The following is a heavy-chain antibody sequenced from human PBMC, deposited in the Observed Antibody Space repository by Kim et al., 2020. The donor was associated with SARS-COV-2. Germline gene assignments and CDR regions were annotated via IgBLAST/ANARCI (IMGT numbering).Heavy chain of an antibody. CDR2: IYYSGST. J-gene: IGHJ5*02. Sequence: SETLSLTCTVSGGSISSSSYYWGWIRQPPGKGLEWIGSIYYSGSTYYNPSLKSRVTISVDTSKNQFSLKLSSVTAADTAVYYCARVHDSSGYSFRRWFDPWGQGTLVTVSS. V-gene: IGHV4-39*07. CDR1: GGSISSSSYY. D-gene: IGHD3-22*01. CDR3: ARVHDSSGYSFRRWFDP.